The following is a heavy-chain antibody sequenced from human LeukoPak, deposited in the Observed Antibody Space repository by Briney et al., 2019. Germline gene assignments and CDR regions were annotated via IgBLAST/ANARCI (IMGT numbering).Heavy chain of an antibody. D-gene: IGHD3-10*01. V-gene: IGHV3-21*01. CDR1: GFTLSSYS. CDR3: ARDRVVSGRFGEVAS. CDR2: ISSSSTYI. J-gene: IGHJ5*01. Sequence: GGSLRLSCAASGFTLSSYSMNWGRQAPGKGLEWVSFISSSSTYIYYADSVKGRFTISRDDAKNSLYLQMSSLRADDTAVYYCARDRVVSGRFGEVASWGQGTLVTVSS.